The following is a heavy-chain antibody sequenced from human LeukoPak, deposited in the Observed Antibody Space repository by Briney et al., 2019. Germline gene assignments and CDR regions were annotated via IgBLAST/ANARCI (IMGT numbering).Heavy chain of an antibody. V-gene: IGHV4-61*02. CDR3: ARDVAGYSRSFDI. CDR2: IYTSGTYISGST. D-gene: IGHD6-13*01. Sequence: SETLSLTCIVSGDSISSPGYFWSWIRQPAGKGLEWIGRIYTSGTYISGSTDYNPSLESRVTISVDTSKIQFSLRLSSVTATDTAIYYCARDVAGYSRSFDIWGQGTMVTVSS. J-gene: IGHJ3*02. CDR1: GDSISSPGYF.